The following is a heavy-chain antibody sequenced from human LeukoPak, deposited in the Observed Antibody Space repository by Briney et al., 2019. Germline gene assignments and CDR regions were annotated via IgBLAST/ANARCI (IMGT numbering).Heavy chain of an antibody. CDR3: TKDLMTGFSSGWYLAY. D-gene: IGHD6-19*01. Sequence: GGSLRLSCTASGFTFGYYGMSWFRQAPGKGLEWVAVTGGSDDNTHYADSVKGRFSISRDTSENRLFLQMNSLRPDDSALYYCTKDLMTGFSSGWYLAYWGQGTLVTVSS. J-gene: IGHJ4*02. CDR2: TGGSDDNT. CDR1: GFTFGYYG. V-gene: IGHV3-23*01.